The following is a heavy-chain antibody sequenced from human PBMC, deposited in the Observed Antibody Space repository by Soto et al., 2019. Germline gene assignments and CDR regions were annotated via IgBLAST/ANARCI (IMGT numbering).Heavy chain of an antibody. CDR1: GDSISAYS. CDR3: ARAPAPGTYYYGMDV. Sequence: SETLSLTCTVSGDSISAYSWSWVRQPPGKELEWIGFIYYTGSTKYNPSLESRVTISIDTSKNQFSLNLRSVTAADTALYYCARAPAPGTYYYGMDVWGQGTTVTVSS. CDR2: IYYTGST. V-gene: IGHV4-59*01. J-gene: IGHJ6*02. D-gene: IGHD3-10*01.